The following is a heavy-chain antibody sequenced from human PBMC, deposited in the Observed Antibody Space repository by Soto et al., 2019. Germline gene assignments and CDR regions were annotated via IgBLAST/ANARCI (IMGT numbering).Heavy chain of an antibody. D-gene: IGHD1-26*01. Sequence: QVQLVESGGGVVQPGRSLRLSCAASGFTFSSYAMHWVRQAPGKGLEWVAVISYDGSNKYYADSVKGRFTISRDNSKNTLYLQLNSLRAEETAVYYCARDRNTRLPFIPGGRPPFDSWGQGCLVSVSS. CDR3: ARDRNTRLPFIPGGRPPFDS. CDR1: GFTFSSYA. CDR2: ISYDGSNK. J-gene: IGHJ5*01. V-gene: IGHV3-30-3*01.